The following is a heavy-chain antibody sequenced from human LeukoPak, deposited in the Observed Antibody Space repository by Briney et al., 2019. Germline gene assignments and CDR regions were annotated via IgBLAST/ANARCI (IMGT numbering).Heavy chain of an antibody. CDR2: INNSGST. V-gene: IGHV4-34*01. CDR1: GGSFSDYY. D-gene: IGHD2-2*01. J-gene: IGHJ4*02. CDR3: SIGHFAVAPDLVY. Sequence: SETLSLTCAVSGGSFSDYYWSWIRQPPGKGLEWIGEINNSGSTNYNPSLKSRVTISVDTSKNQFSLRLSSVTAADTAVYYCSIGHFAVAPDLVYCGQGTLFSVSS.